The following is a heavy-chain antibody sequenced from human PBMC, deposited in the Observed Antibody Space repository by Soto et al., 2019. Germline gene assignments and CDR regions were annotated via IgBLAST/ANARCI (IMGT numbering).Heavy chain of an antibody. CDR3: ARYVITFGGVIVFDY. J-gene: IGHJ4*02. D-gene: IGHD3-16*02. CDR1: GYTFTSYG. Sequence: ASVKVSCKASGYTFTSYGISWVRQAPGQGLEWMGWISAYNGNTNYAQKLQGRVTMTTDTSTSTAYMELRSLRSDDTAVYYCARYVITFGGVIVFDYWGQGTLVTVSS. V-gene: IGHV1-18*01. CDR2: ISAYNGNT.